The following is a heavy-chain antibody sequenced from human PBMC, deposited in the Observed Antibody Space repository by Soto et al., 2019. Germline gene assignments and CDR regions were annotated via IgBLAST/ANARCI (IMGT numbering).Heavy chain of an antibody. CDR1: GFTFNTYA. Sequence: GGSLRLSCAASGFTFNTYAMSWVRQAPGKGLEWVSGLSRTGSVTSYADSVKGRFTISRDNSKNTLYLQMNSLRTEDTAVYYCAIALDFWSAYFDYWGQGSLVTVS. V-gene: IGHV3-23*01. CDR2: LSRTGSVT. D-gene: IGHD3-3*01. J-gene: IGHJ4*02. CDR3: AIALDFWSAYFDY.